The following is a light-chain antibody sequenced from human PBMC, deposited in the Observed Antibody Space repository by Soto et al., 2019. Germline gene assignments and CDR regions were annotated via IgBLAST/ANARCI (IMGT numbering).Light chain of an antibody. CDR3: QQYNIFPLT. CDR1: QSISSS. J-gene: IGKJ4*01. CDR2: KAS. V-gene: IGKV1-5*03. Sequence: DIQMTQSPSTLSASVGDRVTITCRASQSISSSLAWYQQKPGKAPDLLIYKASSLESGVPSSFSGSGSGTEFTLTIIRLQPDDFATYYCQQYNIFPLTLGGGPKVEIK.